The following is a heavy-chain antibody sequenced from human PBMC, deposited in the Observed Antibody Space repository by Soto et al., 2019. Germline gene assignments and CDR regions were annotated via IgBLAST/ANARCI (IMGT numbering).Heavy chain of an antibody. Sequence: QVQLVQSGAEVKKPESSVKVSCKAPGGTFSTYAISWFRQAPGQGLEWMGGIIPMFGTANYAQRFQDRVTITADESTNTVYMELSSLRSEDTAVYFCASGIRLWLRRINNGYSGWGQGTLVTVSS. CDR2: IIPMFGTA. D-gene: IGHD5-12*01. V-gene: IGHV1-69*12. CDR3: ASGIRLWLRRINNGYSG. CDR1: GGTFSTYA. J-gene: IGHJ4*02.